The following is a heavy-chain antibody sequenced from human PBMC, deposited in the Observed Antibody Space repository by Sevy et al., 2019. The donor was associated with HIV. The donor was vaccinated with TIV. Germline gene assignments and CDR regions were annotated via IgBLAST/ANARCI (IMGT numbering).Heavy chain of an antibody. D-gene: IGHD3-22*01. J-gene: IGHJ3*02. CDR3: ARDVTAYYYDSSGYYDGDAFDI. V-gene: IGHV1-2*02. CDR2: INPNSGGT. Sequence: ASVKVSCKASGYTFTGYYMHWVRQAPGQGLEWMGWINPNSGGTNYAQKFQGRVTMTRETSISTAYMELSRLRSDDTAVYYCARDVTAYYYDSSGYYDGDAFDIWGQGTMVTVSS. CDR1: GYTFTGYY.